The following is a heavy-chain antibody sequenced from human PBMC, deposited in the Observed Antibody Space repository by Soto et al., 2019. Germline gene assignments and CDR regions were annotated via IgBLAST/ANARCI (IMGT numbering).Heavy chain of an antibody. J-gene: IGHJ6*02. CDR3: ATTMVRGVIRRTGYYYYGMDV. D-gene: IGHD3-10*01. CDR2: IIPIFGTA. V-gene: IGHV1-69*13. CDR1: GGTFSSYA. Sequence: SVKVSCKASGGTFSSYAISWVRQAPGQGLEWMGGIIPIFGTANYAQKFQGRVTITADESTSTAYMELSSLRSEDTAVYYCATTMVRGVIRRTGYYYYGMDVWGQGTTVTVSS.